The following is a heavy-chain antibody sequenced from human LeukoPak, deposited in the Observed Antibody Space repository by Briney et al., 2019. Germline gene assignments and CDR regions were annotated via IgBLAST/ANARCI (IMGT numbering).Heavy chain of an antibody. CDR2: MYNSGSP. V-gene: IGHV4-4*07. CDR1: GGSMRVYY. Sequence: SETLSLTCTVSGGSMRVYYWMWVRQSAGKGLEWIGRMYNSGSPNYNHSLKSRFTMSIDTSEKQFSLKLRSVTAADTALYFCARGYSDGTGYYYPSFDYWGQGVLVTVSS. J-gene: IGHJ4*02. CDR3: ARGYSDGTGYYYPSFDY. D-gene: IGHD3-22*01.